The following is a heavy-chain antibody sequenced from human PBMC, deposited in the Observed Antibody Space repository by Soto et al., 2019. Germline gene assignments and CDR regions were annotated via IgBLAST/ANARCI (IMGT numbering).Heavy chain of an antibody. V-gene: IGHV3-21*01. D-gene: IGHD6-6*01. Sequence: GGSLRLSCAASGFTVSSNYMSWVRQAPGKGLEWVSSISSSSSYIYYADSVKGRFTISRDNAKNSLYLQMNSLRAEDTAVYYCARDPRRGSSSGYWGQGAMVTVSS. J-gene: IGHJ4*02. CDR3: ARDPRRGSSSGY. CDR2: ISSSSSYI. CDR1: GFTVSSNY.